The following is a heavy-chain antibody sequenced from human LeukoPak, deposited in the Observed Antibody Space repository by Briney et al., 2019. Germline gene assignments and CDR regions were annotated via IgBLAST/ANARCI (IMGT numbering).Heavy chain of an antibody. J-gene: IGHJ4*02. CDR2: FDPEDGET. Sequence: ASVKVSCKVSGYTLTELSMHWVRQAPGKGLEWMGCFDPEDGETIYAQKFQGRVTMTEDTSTDTAYMELSSLRSEDTAVYYCATVGFYDSSGYDPFDYWGQGTLVTVSS. CDR1: GYTLTELS. V-gene: IGHV1-24*01. CDR3: ATVGFYDSSGYDPFDY. D-gene: IGHD3-22*01.